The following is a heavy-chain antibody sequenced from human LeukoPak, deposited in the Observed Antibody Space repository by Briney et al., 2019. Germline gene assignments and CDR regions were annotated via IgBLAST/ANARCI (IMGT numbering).Heavy chain of an antibody. CDR1: GFTFSTYS. Sequence: PGGSLRLSCAASGFTFSTYSMNWVRQAPGKGLEWVSSISGSSSYIYYADSAKGRFTISRDSAQNSLYLQMNSLRAEDTAVYYCARGQSYGWFDPWGQGTLVTVSS. CDR2: ISGSSSYI. D-gene: IGHD5-18*01. CDR3: ARGQSYGWFDP. V-gene: IGHV3-21*01. J-gene: IGHJ5*02.